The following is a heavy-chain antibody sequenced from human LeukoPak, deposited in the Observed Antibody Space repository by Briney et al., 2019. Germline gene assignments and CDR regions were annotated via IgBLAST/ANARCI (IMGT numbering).Heavy chain of an antibody. CDR3: AKDADYYDSSGYYYDPAY. CDR2: ISGSGGST. J-gene: IGHJ4*02. CDR1: GFTFSSYA. Sequence: GGSLRLSCAASGFTFSSYAMSWVRQAPGKGLEWVSAISGSGGSTCYADSVKVRFTISRDHSKNTLYLQMNSLRAEDTAVYYCAKDADYYDSSGYYYDPAYWGQGTLVTVSS. D-gene: IGHD3-22*01. V-gene: IGHV3-23*01.